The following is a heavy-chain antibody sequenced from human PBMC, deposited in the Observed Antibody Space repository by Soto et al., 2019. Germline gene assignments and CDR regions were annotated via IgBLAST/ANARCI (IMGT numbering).Heavy chain of an antibody. Sequence: SETLSLTCAVSGGSITSGTYYWVWIRQPPGTGLEWIGSIYYSGSTYYNPSLKSRVSISVDTSKNQFSLKLSSVTAADTAVYFCASYNIVAVAIDYWGQGTLVTVSS. CDR2: IYYSGST. J-gene: IGHJ4*02. D-gene: IGHD2-2*01. CDR1: GGSITSGTYY. CDR3: ASYNIVAVAIDY. V-gene: IGHV4-39*01.